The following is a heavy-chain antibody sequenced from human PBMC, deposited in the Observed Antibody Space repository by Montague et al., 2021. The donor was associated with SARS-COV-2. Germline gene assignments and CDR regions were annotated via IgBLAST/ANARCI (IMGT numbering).Heavy chain of an antibody. Sequence: ALVKPIQTLTLTCTFSGFSLSTSGMCVSWIRQPPGKALEWLALIDWDDDKYYSTSLKTRLTISKDTSKNQVVLTMTNMDPVDTATYYCARIRDYDILTGSYSGFDYWGQGTLVTVSS. V-gene: IGHV2-70*01. J-gene: IGHJ4*02. CDR2: IDWDDDK. D-gene: IGHD3-9*01. CDR1: GFSLSTSGMC. CDR3: ARIRDYDILTGSYSGFDY.